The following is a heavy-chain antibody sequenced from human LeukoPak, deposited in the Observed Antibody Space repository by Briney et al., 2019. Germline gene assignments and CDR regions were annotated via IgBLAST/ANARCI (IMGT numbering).Heavy chain of an antibody. J-gene: IGHJ4*02. CDR2: IYYSGST. CDR3: ARLDGEVPY. D-gene: IGHD4-17*01. CDR1: GGSISSSSYY. V-gene: IGHV4-61*05. Sequence: SETLSLTCTVSGGSISSSSYYWSWIRQPPGKGLEWIGYIYYSGSTNYNPSLKSRVTISVDTSKNQFSLKLSSVTAADTAVYYCARLDGEVPYWGQGTLVTVSS.